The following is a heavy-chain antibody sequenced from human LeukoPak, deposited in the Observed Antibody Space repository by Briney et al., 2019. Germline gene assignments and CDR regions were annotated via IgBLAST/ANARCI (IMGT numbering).Heavy chain of an antibody. CDR2: INPNSGGT. J-gene: IGHJ6*02. V-gene: IGHV1-2*02. Sequence: ASVKVSCKASGYTFTDYYMHWVRQAPGQGLEWMGWINPNSGGTDTAQKFQGRVTMTRDTSISTAYMDLSRPRSDDTAVYFCTRDHCTSTSCYEDYYYGMGVWGQGTTVTVSS. CDR1: GYTFTDYY. CDR3: TRDHCTSTSCYEDYYYGMGV. D-gene: IGHD2-2*01.